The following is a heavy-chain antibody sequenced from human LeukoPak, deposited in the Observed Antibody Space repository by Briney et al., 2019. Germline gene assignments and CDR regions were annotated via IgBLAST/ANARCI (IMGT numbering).Heavy chain of an antibody. CDR1: GGSISSTTYY. J-gene: IGHJ4*02. CDR3: ARRGLGFTVAVAGRQLVQFDY. Sequence: SETLSLTCTVSGGSISSTTYYWGWTRQPPGKGLEWIGSIYYSGSTYYNPSLKSRVTISLDTSRSQFSLKLTSVTAADTAVYYCARRGLGFTVAVAGRQLVQFDYWGQGTLVTVSS. D-gene: IGHD6-19*01. V-gene: IGHV4-39*01. CDR2: IYYSGST.